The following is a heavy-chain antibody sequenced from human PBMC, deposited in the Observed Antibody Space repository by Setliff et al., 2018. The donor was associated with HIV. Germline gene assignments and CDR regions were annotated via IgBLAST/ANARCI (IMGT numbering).Heavy chain of an antibody. CDR2: ISGSGGST. V-gene: IGHV3-23*01. CDR3: ARARGTNWPFDY. CDR1: GFTFSSHW. J-gene: IGHJ4*02. Sequence: GGSLRLSCAVSGFTFSSHWMSWVRQAPGKGLEWVSVISGSGGSTFYADSVRGRFTISRDNGKNSLYLQMNSLRAEDTAVYYCARARGTNWPFDYWGQGTLVTVSS. D-gene: IGHD1-1*01.